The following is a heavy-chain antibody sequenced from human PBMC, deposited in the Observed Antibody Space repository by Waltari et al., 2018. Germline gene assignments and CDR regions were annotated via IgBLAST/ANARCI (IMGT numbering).Heavy chain of an antibody. J-gene: IGHJ4*02. CDR2: TLPYVGTA. CDR1: GGTFSSYA. V-gene: IGHV1-69*13. CDR3: ASGYDSSGLGRG. D-gene: IGHD3-22*01. Sequence: QVQLVQSGAEVKKPGSSVKVSCKASGGTFSSYAISWVRQAPGQGLGWMGGTLPYVGTANYAQKFQGRVTITADEATSTAYMELSSLRSEDTAVYYCASGYDSSGLGRGWGQGTLVTVSS.